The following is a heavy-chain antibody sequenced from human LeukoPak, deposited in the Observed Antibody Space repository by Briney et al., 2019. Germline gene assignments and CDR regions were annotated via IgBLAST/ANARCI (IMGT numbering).Heavy chain of an antibody. D-gene: IGHD3-22*01. CDR2: IDWDDDK. Sequence: ESGPTLVNPTQTLTLTCTFSGFSLSTSGMCVSWIRQPPAKALEWLALIDWDDDKYYSTSLKTRLTISKDTSKNQVVLTMTNMDPVDTATYYCARSTSTYYYDSSGLTLENYFDYWGQGTLVTVSS. V-gene: IGHV2-70*01. J-gene: IGHJ4*02. CDR1: GFSLSTSGMC. CDR3: ARSTSTYYYDSSGLTLENYFDY.